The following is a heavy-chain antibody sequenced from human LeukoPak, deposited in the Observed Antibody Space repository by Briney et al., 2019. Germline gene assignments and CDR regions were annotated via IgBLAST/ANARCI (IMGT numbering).Heavy chain of an antibody. V-gene: IGHV3-20*04. Sequence: GGSLRLSCAASGFTFDDYGMSWVRQAPGKGLEWVSGINWNGGSTGYADSVKGRFTISRDNAKNSLYLQMNSLRAEDTALYYCASGYYDSSGYYVPFDYWGQGTLVTVSS. CDR2: INWNGGST. CDR1: GFTFDDYG. J-gene: IGHJ4*02. D-gene: IGHD3-22*01. CDR3: ASGYYDSSGYYVPFDY.